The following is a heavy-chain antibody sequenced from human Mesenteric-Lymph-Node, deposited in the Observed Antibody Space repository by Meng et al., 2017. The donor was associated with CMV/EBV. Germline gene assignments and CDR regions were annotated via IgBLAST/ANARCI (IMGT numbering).Heavy chain of an antibody. V-gene: IGHV4-39*01. CDR3: ARRYYGDYYFDY. CDR2: IHHSGST. J-gene: IGHJ4*02. Sequence: VSGGAVSSSRYYWRWSRQPPGQGLEWSGSIHHSGSTYYNPSLKSRVTISVDTSKTQFSLKLSSVTAADTAVYYCARRYYGDYYFDYWGQGTLVTVSS. D-gene: IGHD4-17*01. CDR1: GGAVSSSRYY.